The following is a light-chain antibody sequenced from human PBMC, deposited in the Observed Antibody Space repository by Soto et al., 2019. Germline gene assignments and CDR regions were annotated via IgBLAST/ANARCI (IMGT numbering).Light chain of an antibody. V-gene: IGKV3-20*01. CDR2: GAS. J-gene: IGKJ4*01. CDR3: QQYVTSPLT. CDR1: QSVSSSY. Sequence: GLTQSPGTLSFSPGERATLSFRASQSVSSSYLAWYQQKPGQAPRLLIYGASSRATGIPDRFSGSGSGTDFTLTISRLEPEDFAVYYCQQYVTSPLTFGGGTKVAIK.